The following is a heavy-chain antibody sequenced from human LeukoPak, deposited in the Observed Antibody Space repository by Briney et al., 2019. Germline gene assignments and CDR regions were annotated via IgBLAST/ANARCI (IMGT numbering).Heavy chain of an antibody. J-gene: IGHJ4*02. CDR2: ISYDGSNK. Sequence: GGSLRLSCAASGFTFSSYAMHWVRQAPGKGLEWVAVISYDGSNKYYADSVKGRFTISRDNSKNTLYLQMNSLRAEDTAVYYCARVFDFVLWGFDYWGQGTLVTVSS. CDR1: GFTFSSYA. CDR3: ARVFDFVLWGFDY. V-gene: IGHV3-30*04. D-gene: IGHD5/OR15-5a*01.